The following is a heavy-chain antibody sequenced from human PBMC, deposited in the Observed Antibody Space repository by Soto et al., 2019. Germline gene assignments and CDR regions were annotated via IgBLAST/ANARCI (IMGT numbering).Heavy chain of an antibody. CDR3: GEFIWVERAPS. J-gene: IGHJ5*02. D-gene: IGHD1-1*01. Sequence: EVQLLESGGGLVQPGGSLRLSCAASGFIFSNYAIAWVRQAPGKGLEWVSAISGAGADTYYADSVKGRFTISRDNSKGTLHLQMNSLRAEDTAVYYCGEFIWVERAPSWGQGTQVTVSS. CDR2: ISGAGADT. V-gene: IGHV3-23*01. CDR1: GFIFSNYA.